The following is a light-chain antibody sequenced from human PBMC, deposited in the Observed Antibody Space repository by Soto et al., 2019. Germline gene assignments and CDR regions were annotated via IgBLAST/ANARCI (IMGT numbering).Light chain of an antibody. V-gene: IGLV2-14*01. Sequence: QSVLTQPASVSGSPGQSISISCSGSTSDIGGYNYVSWYQHHPGKVPKVMIYEVSNRPSWVSNRFSGSKSGNTASLTIPGLQAEDEADYYCSSYTCSSTLLFGGVTNLTV. CDR2: EVS. CDR1: TSDIGGYNY. CDR3: SSYTCSSTLL. J-gene: IGLJ3*02.